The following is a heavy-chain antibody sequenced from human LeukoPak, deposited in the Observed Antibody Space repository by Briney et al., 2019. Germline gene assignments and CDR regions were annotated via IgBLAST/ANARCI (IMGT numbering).Heavy chain of an antibody. CDR2: ISSSGSTI. J-gene: IGHJ6*02. CDR3: ARDERGCSSTSCYGGYYGMDV. CDR1: GFTFSSYE. D-gene: IGHD2-2*01. Sequence: GGSLRLSCAASGFTFSSYEMNWVRQAPGKGLEWVSYISSSGSTIYYADSVKGRFTISRDNAKNSLYLQMNSLRAEDTAVYYCARDERGCSSTSCYGGYYGMDVWGQGTTVTVSS. V-gene: IGHV3-48*03.